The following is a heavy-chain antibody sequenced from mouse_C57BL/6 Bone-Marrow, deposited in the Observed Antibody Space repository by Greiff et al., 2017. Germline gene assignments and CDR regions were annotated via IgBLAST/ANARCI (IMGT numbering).Heavy chain of an antibody. J-gene: IGHJ3*01. Sequence: EVHLVESGGGLVKPGGSLKLSCAASGFTFSDYGMHWVRQAPEKGLEWVAYISSGSSTIYYADTVKGRFTISGDNAKNTVFLRMTSLRSEDTAMYCCARDYDSSFEFAYWGQGTLVTVSA. CDR2: ISSGSSTI. D-gene: IGHD1-1*01. CDR3: ARDYDSSFEFAY. V-gene: IGHV5-17*01. CDR1: GFTFSDYG.